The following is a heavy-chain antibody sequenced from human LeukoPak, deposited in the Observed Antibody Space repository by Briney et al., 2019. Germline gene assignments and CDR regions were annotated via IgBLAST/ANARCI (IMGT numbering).Heavy chain of an antibody. CDR1: GGSMSSSSYY. J-gene: IGHJ4*02. CDR2: IYYSGST. V-gene: IGHV4-39*01. D-gene: IGHD6-19*01. Sequence: SETLSLTCTVSGGSMSSSSYYWAWIRQPPGKGLEWIGSIYYSGSTYHNPPLKSRVTISVDTSKNQFSLKLSSVTAADTAVYYCARLVGTASYYFDYWGQGTLVTVSS. CDR3: ARLVGTASYYFDY.